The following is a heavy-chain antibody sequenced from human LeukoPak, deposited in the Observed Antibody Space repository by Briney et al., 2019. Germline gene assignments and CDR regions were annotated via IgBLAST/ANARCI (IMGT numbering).Heavy chain of an antibody. D-gene: IGHD1-7*01. Sequence: ASVKVSCKASGYTFTGYYMHWVRQAPGQGLEWMGWINPNSGGTNYAQKFQGRFTMTRDTSISTAYMELSRLRSDDTAVYYCARDDWNFYYYYYYGMDVWGQGTTVTVSS. CDR1: GYTFTGYY. CDR2: INPNSGGT. CDR3: ARDDWNFYYYYYYGMDV. V-gene: IGHV1-2*02. J-gene: IGHJ6*02.